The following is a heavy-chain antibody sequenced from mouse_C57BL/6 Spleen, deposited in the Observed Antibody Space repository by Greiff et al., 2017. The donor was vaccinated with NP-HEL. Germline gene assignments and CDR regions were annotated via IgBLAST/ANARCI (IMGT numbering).Heavy chain of an antibody. CDR3: ARREIYDGYYNYAMDY. J-gene: IGHJ4*01. CDR1: GFTFSDYG. CDR2: ISSGSSTI. V-gene: IGHV5-17*01. D-gene: IGHD2-3*01. Sequence: EVQGVESGGGLVKPGGSLKLSCAASGFTFSDYGMHWVRQAPEKGLEWVAYISSGSSTIYYADTVKGRFTISRDNAKNTLFLQMTSLRSEDTAMYYCARREIYDGYYNYAMDYWGQGTSVTVSS.